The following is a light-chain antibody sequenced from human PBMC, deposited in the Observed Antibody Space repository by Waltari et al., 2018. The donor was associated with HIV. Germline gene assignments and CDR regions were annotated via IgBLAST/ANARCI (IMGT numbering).Light chain of an antibody. CDR2: SDT. CDR1: SSNIGRNT. CDR3: AAWDDSLNGHWV. V-gene: IGLV1-44*01. J-gene: IGLJ3*02. Sequence: QSVLTQPPSASGPPGQRVTMSCSGSSSNIGRNTVNWYKQLPGTAPKLLIFSDTQRPSGVPYRFSGSKSGTSASLAISGLQSEDEGDYYCAAWDDSLNGHWVFGGGTRVTVL.